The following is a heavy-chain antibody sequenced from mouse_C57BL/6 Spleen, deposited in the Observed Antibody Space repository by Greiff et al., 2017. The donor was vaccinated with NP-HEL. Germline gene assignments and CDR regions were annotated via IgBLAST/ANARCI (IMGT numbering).Heavy chain of an antibody. D-gene: IGHD1-1*01. CDR1: GFTFSSYA. CDR3: ARGVYGAWYAMDY. Sequence: EVNVVESGGGLVKPGGSLKLSCAASGFTFSSYAMSWVRQTPEKRLEWVATISDGGSYTYYPDNVKGRFTISRDNAKNNLYLQMSHLKSEDTAMYYCARGVYGAWYAMDYWGQGTSVTVAS. J-gene: IGHJ4*01. V-gene: IGHV5-4*03. CDR2: ISDGGSYT.